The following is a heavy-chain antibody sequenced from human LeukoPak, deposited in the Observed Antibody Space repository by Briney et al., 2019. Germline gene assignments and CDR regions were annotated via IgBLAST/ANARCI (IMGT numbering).Heavy chain of an antibody. J-gene: IGHJ4*02. D-gene: IGHD3-22*01. V-gene: IGHV4-39*07. Sequence: PSETLSLTCTVSGGSISSSSYYWGWIRQPPGKGLEWIGSIYYSGSTYYNPSLKRRVTISVDTSKNQFSLKLTSVTAADTALYFCARDDTYFYDSSGHGFDFWGPGTLVTVSS. CDR1: GGSISSSSYY. CDR3: ARDDTYFYDSSGHGFDF. CDR2: IYYSGST.